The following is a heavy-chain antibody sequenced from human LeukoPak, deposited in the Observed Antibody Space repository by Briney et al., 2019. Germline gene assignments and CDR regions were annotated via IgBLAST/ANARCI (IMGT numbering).Heavy chain of an antibody. D-gene: IGHD2/OR15-2a*01. CDR1: GGTFSSYA. CDR2: IIPILGIA. Sequence: SVEVSCKASGGTFSSYAISWVRQAPGQGLEWMGRIIPILGIANYAQKFQGRVTITADKSTSTAYMELSSLRPEDTAVYYCAREGNRGMDVWGQGTTVTVSS. CDR3: AREGNRGMDV. V-gene: IGHV1-69*04. J-gene: IGHJ6*02.